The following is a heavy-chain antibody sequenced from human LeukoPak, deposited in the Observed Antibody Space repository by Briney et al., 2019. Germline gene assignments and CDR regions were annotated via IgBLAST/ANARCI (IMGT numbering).Heavy chain of an antibody. CDR1: GGTFSSYA. D-gene: IGHD3-22*01. Sequence: VASVKVSCKASGGTFSSYAISWVRQAPGQGLEWMGRIIPIFGTANYAQKFQGRVTITADKSTSTAYMELSSLRSEDTAVYYCARWTYYYDSVDYWGQGTLVTVPS. J-gene: IGHJ4*02. CDR2: IIPIFGTA. V-gene: IGHV1-69*06. CDR3: ARWTYYYDSVDY.